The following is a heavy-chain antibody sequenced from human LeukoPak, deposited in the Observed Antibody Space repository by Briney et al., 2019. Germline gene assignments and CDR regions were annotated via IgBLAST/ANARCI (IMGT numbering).Heavy chain of an antibody. Sequence: GGSLRLSCAASGFTFSSYAMSWVRQAPGKGLEWVSAISGSGGSTYYADSVKGRFTIPRDNSKNTLYLQMNSLRAEDTAVYYCAKGKGHYYDSSGYYDYWGQGTLVTVSS. CDR1: GFTFSSYA. D-gene: IGHD3-22*01. V-gene: IGHV3-23*01. CDR3: AKGKGHYYDSSGYYDY. J-gene: IGHJ4*02. CDR2: ISGSGGST.